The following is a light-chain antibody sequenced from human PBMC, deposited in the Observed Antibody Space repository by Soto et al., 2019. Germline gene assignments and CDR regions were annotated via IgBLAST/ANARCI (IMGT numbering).Light chain of an antibody. CDR1: SANIGNNF. CDR3: VAWDDSLSGLV. V-gene: IGLV1-47*02. Sequence: QSALAQPPSASGTPGQRVIISCSGTSANIGNNFVCWYQHPPGMAPKLLIYSTDQRPSGVPDRFSGSKSGTSASLAISGLRSEDEADYYCVAWDDSLSGLVFGTGTKVTVL. CDR2: STD. J-gene: IGLJ1*01.